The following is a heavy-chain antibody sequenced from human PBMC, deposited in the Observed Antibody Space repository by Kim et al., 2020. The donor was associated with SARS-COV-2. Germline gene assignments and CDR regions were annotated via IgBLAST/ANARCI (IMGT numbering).Heavy chain of an antibody. D-gene: IGHD4-17*01. CDR2: INPNSGGT. J-gene: IGHJ4*02. CDR1: GYTFTGYY. CDR3: ARDRYGDYRFDY. Sequence: ASVKVSCKASGYTFTGYYMHWVRQAPGQGLEWMGRINPNSGGTNYAQKFQGRVTMTRDTSISTAYMELSRLRSDDTAVYYCARDRYGDYRFDYWGQGTLVTVSS. V-gene: IGHV1-2*06.